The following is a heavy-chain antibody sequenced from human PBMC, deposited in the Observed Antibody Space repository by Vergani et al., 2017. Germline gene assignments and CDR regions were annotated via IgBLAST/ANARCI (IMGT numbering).Heavy chain of an antibody. CDR3: ATPKTGGGSYFDY. D-gene: IGHD7-27*01. Sequence: QVQLVQSGAEVKKPGSSVKVSCKASGGTFSSYAISWVRQAPGQGLEWMGGIIPIFGTANYAQKFQGRVTISAVESTSTAYMELSSLRSGDPAVYYCATPKTGGGSYFDYWGQGTLVTVSS. CDR2: IIPIFGTA. J-gene: IGHJ4*02. V-gene: IGHV1-69*01. CDR1: GGTFSSYA.